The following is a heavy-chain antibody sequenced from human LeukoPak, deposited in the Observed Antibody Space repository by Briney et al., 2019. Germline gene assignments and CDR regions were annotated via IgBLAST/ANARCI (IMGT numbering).Heavy chain of an antibody. D-gene: IGHD2-15*01. CDR2: ISSSSSSI. CDR1: GFTFSSFS. V-gene: IGHV3-48*04. J-gene: IGHJ4*02. Sequence: GGSLRLSCAASGFTFSSFSMTWVRQAPGKGLEWLSYISSSSSSIYYADSVKGRFTISRDNAKNSVFLQMNSLRADDTAVYYCARDTLGYCSGGSCSGRDWGQGTLVMVSS. CDR3: ARDTLGYCSGGSCSGRD.